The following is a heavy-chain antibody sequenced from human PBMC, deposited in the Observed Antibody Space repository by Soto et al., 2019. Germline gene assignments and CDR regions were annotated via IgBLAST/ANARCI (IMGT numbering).Heavy chain of an antibody. CDR1: GFTFSSYS. V-gene: IGHV3-21*01. CDR3: ARADGDFYYYYYGMDV. Sequence: EVQLVESGGGLVKPGGSLRLSCAASGFTFSSYSMNWVRQAPGKGLEWVSSISSSSRYIYYADSVKGRFTISRDKAKNSLYLQVNSLRAEDTDVYYCARADGDFYYYYYGMDVWGQGTTVTVSS. CDR2: ISSSSRYI. J-gene: IGHJ6*02. D-gene: IGHD4-17*01.